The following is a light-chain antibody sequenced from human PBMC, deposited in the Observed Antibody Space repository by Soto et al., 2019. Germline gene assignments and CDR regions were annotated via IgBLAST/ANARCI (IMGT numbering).Light chain of an antibody. CDR2: DAS. V-gene: IGKV1-33*01. Sequence: DLRMTQSPSSLSASVGDRVTITCQASQDIQNYLNWYQHTPGKAPKLLIFDASNLQPGVASRFSGRASETDFFLTISSLHPEDFATYFCQQHHDFPYTFGQGTKLDIK. J-gene: IGKJ2*01. CDR1: QDIQNY. CDR3: QQHHDFPYT.